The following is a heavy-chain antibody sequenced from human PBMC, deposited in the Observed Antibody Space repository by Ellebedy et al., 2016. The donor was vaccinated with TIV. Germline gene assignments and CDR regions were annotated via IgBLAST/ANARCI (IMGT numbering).Heavy chain of an antibody. Sequence: AASVKVSCKASGYTFTSYFMHWVRQAPGQGREGMGIINPSVGSTTYAQKLQGRVTMTRDTSTSTVYMELSSLRSEDTAVYYCARARSSGWLHTPDYWGQGTLVTVSS. J-gene: IGHJ4*02. CDR3: ARARSSGWLHTPDY. CDR1: GYTFTSYF. V-gene: IGHV1-46*04. CDR2: INPSVGST. D-gene: IGHD6-19*01.